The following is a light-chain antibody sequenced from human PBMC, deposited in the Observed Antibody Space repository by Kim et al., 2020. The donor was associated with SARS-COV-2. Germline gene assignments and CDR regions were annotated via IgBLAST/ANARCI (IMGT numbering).Light chain of an antibody. J-gene: IGKJ1*01. CDR3: QQYNNWPPWT. Sequence: SQGGQATPSCRASRSVSSNLAWYQQKPGQAPRLLIYGASPRATGIPARFSGSGSGTEFTLTISSLQSEDFAVYYCQQYNNWPPWTFGQGTKVDIK. CDR2: GAS. CDR1: RSVSSN. V-gene: IGKV3-15*01.